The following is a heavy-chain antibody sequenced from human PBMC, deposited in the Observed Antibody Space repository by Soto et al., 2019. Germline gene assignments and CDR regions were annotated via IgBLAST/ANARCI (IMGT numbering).Heavy chain of an antibody. CDR3: AKDMENGYNPYYYYGMDV. CDR1: GFNFNDYG. V-gene: IGHV3-9*01. J-gene: IGHJ6*02. CDR2: ISWNSVSI. D-gene: IGHD3-10*01. Sequence: PGGSLRLSCAASGFNFNDYGMHWVLQAPGKGPEWVSSISWNSVSIGYADSVKGRFTISRDNAKNSLYLQMNTLRAEDTALYYCAKDMENGYNPYYYYGMDVWGQGTTVTVSS.